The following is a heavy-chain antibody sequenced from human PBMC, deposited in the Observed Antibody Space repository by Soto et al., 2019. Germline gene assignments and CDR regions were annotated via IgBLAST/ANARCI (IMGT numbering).Heavy chain of an antibody. V-gene: IGHV1-69*13. CDR3: ARESGYCSSTSCYPDYYYGMDV. D-gene: IGHD2-2*01. CDR2: IIPIFGTA. J-gene: IGHJ6*02. Sequence: SVKVSCQASGGTFSSYAISWVRQAPGQGLEWMGGIIPIFGTANYAQKFQGRVTITADESTSTAYMELSSLRSEDTAVYYCARESGYCSSTSCYPDYYYGMDVWGQGTTVTVSS. CDR1: GGTFSSYA.